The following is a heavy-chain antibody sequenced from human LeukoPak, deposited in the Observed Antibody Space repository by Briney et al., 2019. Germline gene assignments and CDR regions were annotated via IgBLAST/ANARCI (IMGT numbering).Heavy chain of an antibody. Sequence: GGSLRLSCAASGFTFSSYWMSWVRQAPGKGLEWVANIKQDGSEKYYVDSVKGRFTISRDNAKNSLYLQMNSLRAGDTAVYYCARTYYYGSSAENDAFDIWGQGTMVTVSS. CDR3: ARTYYYGSSAENDAFDI. J-gene: IGHJ3*02. D-gene: IGHD3-22*01. CDR2: IKQDGSEK. CDR1: GFTFSSYW. V-gene: IGHV3-7*01.